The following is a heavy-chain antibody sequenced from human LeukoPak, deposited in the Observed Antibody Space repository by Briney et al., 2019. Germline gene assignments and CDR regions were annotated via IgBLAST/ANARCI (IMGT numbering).Heavy chain of an antibody. J-gene: IGHJ4*02. CDR3: ARSYDSSGYYSGFDY. Sequence: SETLSLTCTVSGYSINSGYYWGWVRQPPGRGLEWIGSIYHSGITYYNPSLKSRVTISVDTSKNQFSLKLSSVTATDTAVYYCARSYDSSGYYSGFDYWGQGALVTVSS. CDR2: IYHSGIT. CDR1: GYSINSGYY. V-gene: IGHV4-38-2*02. D-gene: IGHD3-22*01.